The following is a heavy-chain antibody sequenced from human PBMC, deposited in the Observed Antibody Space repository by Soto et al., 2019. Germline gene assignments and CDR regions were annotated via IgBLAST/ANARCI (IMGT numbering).Heavy chain of an antibody. CDR1: GGSISSYY. CDR2: IYTSGST. J-gene: IGHJ4*02. D-gene: IGHD3-16*01. V-gene: IGHV4-4*07. Sequence: QVQLQESGPGLVKPSETLSLTCTVSGGSISSYYWSWIRQPAGKGLEWIGRIYTSGSTNYNTSLKSRVSLSVDTSMNQFSLSLSSVTAADTAVYYFARLHIGGWGNFYFDDWGQGTLVTVSS. CDR3: ARLHIGGWGNFYFDD.